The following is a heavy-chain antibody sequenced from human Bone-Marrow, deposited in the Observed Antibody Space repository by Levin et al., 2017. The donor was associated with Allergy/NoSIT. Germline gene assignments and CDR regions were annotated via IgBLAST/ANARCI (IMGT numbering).Heavy chain of an antibody. CDR2: ISSSSSYI. J-gene: IGHJ3*02. CDR3: ARDIYVSGSSLWDAFDI. CDR1: GFTFRSYS. Sequence: SCAASGFTFRSYSMNWVRQAPGKGLEWVSSISSSSSYIYYADSVKGRFTISRDNAKNSLFLQMNSLRADDTAVYYCARDIYVSGSSLWDAFDIWGQGTMVTVSS. V-gene: IGHV3-21*01. D-gene: IGHD3-10*01.